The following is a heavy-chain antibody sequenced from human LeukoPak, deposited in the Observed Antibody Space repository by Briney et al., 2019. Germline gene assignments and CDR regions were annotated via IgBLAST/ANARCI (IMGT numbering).Heavy chain of an antibody. CDR3: ARDQSAAPAPTFFDY. Sequence: SGGSLRLSFAASGFTFSSYSMNWVRQAPGKGREGVSSISSSSSYIYYADSVKGRFTISRDNAKNSLYLQMNSLRAEDTALYYCARDQSAAPAPTFFDYWGQGTLVTVSS. CDR2: ISSSSSYI. CDR1: GFTFSSYS. J-gene: IGHJ4*02. V-gene: IGHV3-21*04. D-gene: IGHD6-13*01.